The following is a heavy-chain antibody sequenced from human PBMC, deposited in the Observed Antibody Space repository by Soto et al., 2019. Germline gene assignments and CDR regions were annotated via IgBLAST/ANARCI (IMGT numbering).Heavy chain of an antibody. CDR1: GFTFSSYA. CDR3: AKDRGSITGTTKFPYYYYGMDV. D-gene: IGHD1-20*01. Sequence: EVQLLESGGGLVQPGGSLRLSCAASGFTFSSYAMSWVRQAPGKGLEWVSAISGSGGSTYYADSVKGRFTISRDNSKNTLYLQMNSLRAEDTAVYYCAKDRGSITGTTKFPYYYYGMDVWGQGTTVTVSS. V-gene: IGHV3-23*01. CDR2: ISGSGGST. J-gene: IGHJ6*02.